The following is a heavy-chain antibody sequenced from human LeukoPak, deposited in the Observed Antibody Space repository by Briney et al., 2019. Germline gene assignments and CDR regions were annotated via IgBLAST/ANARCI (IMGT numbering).Heavy chain of an antibody. D-gene: IGHD3-9*01. CDR3: ARGRRTGYYPY. J-gene: IGHJ4*02. CDR1: GYTFSNYG. V-gene: IGHV1-18*04. Sequence: ASVKVSCKASGYTFSNYGISWVRQAPGQGLEWLGWISAYNGNTNYAQKLQGRVTMTRNTSISTAYMELSSLRSEDTAVYYCARGRRTGYYPYWGQGTLVTVSS. CDR2: ISAYNGNT.